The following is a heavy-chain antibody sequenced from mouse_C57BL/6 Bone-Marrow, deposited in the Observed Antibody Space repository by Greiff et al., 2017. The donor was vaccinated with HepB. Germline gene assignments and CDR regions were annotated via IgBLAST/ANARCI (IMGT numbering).Heavy chain of an antibody. V-gene: IGHV1-54*01. CDR3: ASGRVTTVVADFDY. D-gene: IGHD1-1*01. Sequence: QVQLQQSGAELVRPGPSVKVSCKASGYAFTNYLIEWVKQRPGQGLEWIGVINPGSGGTNYNEKFKGKATLTADKSSSTAYMQLSSLTSEDSAVYFCASGRVTTVVADFDYWGQGTTLTVSS. J-gene: IGHJ2*01. CDR2: INPGSGGT. CDR1: GYAFTNYL.